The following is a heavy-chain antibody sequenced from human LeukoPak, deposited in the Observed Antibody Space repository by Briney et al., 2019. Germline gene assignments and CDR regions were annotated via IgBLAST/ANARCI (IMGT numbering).Heavy chain of an antibody. CDR1: GGSISSYY. CDR3: ARDLYSSSFLDP. V-gene: IGHV4-59*01. Sequence: KPSETLSLTCTVSGGSISSYYWSWIRQPPGKGLEWIGYIYYSGSTNYNPSLKSRVTISVDTSKNRFSLKLSSVTAADTAVYYCARDLYSSSFLDPWGQGTLVTVSS. D-gene: IGHD6-6*01. J-gene: IGHJ5*02. CDR2: IYYSGST.